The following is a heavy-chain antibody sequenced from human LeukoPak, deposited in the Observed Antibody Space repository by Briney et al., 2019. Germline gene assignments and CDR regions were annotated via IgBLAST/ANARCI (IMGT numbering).Heavy chain of an antibody. Sequence: PWGSLRLSCAASGFTITTYWMTWVRQAPGKGLEWVAKIKEDGSEQSYVDSVKGRFTISRDNARNSLHLQMNSLRAEDTAVYFCARLKMDKGDRPFDIWGQGTVVTVSS. J-gene: IGHJ3*02. CDR2: IKEDGSEQ. V-gene: IGHV3-7*01. CDR3: ARLKMDKGDRPFDI. CDR1: GFTITTYW. D-gene: IGHD2-2*03.